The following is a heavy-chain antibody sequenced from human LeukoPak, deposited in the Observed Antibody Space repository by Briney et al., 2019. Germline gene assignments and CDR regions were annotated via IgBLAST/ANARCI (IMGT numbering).Heavy chain of an antibody. Sequence: AGMSLRLSCAASGFTFDVFAIDWVRQAPGKGLEWVSGLNWNSAATGYADSVKGRFTISRDNAKNSLYLQMNSLGPEHTAFYYCAKDTHVAVTGTFDSWGQGTLVTVSS. D-gene: IGHD6-19*01. CDR3: AKDTHVAVTGTFDS. CDR2: LNWNSAAT. J-gene: IGHJ4*02. V-gene: IGHV3-9*01. CDR1: GFTFDVFA.